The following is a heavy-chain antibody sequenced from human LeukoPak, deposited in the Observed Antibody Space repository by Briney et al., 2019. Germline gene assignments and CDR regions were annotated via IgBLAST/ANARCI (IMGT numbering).Heavy chain of an antibody. V-gene: IGHV3-23*01. Sequence: PGGSLRLSCAASGFTFSSYAMSWVRQAPGKGLEWVSAISGSGGSTYYADSVKGRFTISRDNSKNTLFLQMNSLGAEDTAVYYCAKTIGYCSGGSCYSEDYFDYWGQGTLVTVSS. J-gene: IGHJ4*02. CDR2: ISGSGGST. CDR3: AKTIGYCSGGSCYSEDYFDY. CDR1: GFTFSSYA. D-gene: IGHD2-15*01.